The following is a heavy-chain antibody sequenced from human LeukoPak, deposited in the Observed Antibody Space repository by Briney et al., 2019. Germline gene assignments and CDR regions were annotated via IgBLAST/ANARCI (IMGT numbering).Heavy chain of an antibody. CDR2: IKHSGST. D-gene: IGHD6-19*01. V-gene: IGHV4-34*01. Sequence: PSETLSLTCAVYGGSFSGYYWSWIRQPPGKGLEWIGEIKHSGSTNYNPSLKSRVTISVDTSKNQFSLKLSSVTAADTAVYYCARGRIAVAGTGSSWFDPWGQGTLVTVSS. J-gene: IGHJ5*02. CDR1: GGSFSGYY. CDR3: ARGRIAVAGTGSSWFDP.